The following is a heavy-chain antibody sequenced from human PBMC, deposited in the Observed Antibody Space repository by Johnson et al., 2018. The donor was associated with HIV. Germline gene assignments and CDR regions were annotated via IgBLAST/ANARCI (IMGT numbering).Heavy chain of an antibody. CDR3: ARGGWVVVVVTGTGDGFDI. D-gene: IGHD3-22*01. Sequence: QVQLVESGGGLVQPGGSLRLSCAAYGFTVSTNYMSWIRQAPGKGLEWVAVISYDGSNKYYADSVKGRFTISRDNSKNTLYLQMNSLRAEDTAVYYCARGGWVVVVVTGTGDGFDIWGQGTMVTVSS. J-gene: IGHJ3*02. CDR1: GFTVSTNY. V-gene: IGHV3-30*03. CDR2: ISYDGSNK.